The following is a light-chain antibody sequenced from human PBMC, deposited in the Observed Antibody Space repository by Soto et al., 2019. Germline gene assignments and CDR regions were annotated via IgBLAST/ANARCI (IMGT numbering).Light chain of an antibody. J-gene: IGLJ1*01. CDR3: YSYTSSNTYV. Sequence: QSALTQPPSVSGSPGQSVTISCTGTSSDVGSYNRVSWYQQPPGTAPKLMIYEVNNRPSGVPDRFSGCKSGNTASLTITGLEAEDEADYYCYSYTSSNTYVFGTGTKLTVL. V-gene: IGLV2-18*02. CDR1: SSDVGSYNR. CDR2: EVN.